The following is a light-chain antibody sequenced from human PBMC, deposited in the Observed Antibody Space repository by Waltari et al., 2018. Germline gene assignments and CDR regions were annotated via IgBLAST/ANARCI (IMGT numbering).Light chain of an antibody. CDR1: ESTSRSS. V-gene: IGKV3-20*01. CDR3: QQYGSL. CDR2: GTS. Sequence: EIVLTHSPRILSLSPGEGATLSCRASESTSRSSLAWYQQKPGQAPRLVIYGTSNRATGIPGRFSGSESGTDFTLTISRVEPEDFAVYYCQQYGSLFGGGTKVETK. J-gene: IGKJ4*01.